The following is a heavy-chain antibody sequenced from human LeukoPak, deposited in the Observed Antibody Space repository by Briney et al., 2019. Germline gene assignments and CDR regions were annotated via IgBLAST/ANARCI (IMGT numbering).Heavy chain of an antibody. D-gene: IGHD3-10*01. V-gene: IGHV3-7*01. J-gene: IGHJ4*02. CDR3: TKGRSNHY. CDR2: INQDGSEN. CDR1: GFTFSDFW. Sequence: PGGSLRLSCAASGFTFSDFWMGWVRQAPGKGLEWVANINQDGSENYYVDSVKGRFTISRDNANNSLYLQMNSLRAEDTAVYYCTKGRSNHYWGQGTLVTVST.